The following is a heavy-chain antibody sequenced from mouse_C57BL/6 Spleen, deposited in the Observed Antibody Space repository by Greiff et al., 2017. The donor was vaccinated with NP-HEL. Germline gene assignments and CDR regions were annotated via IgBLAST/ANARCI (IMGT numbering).Heavy chain of an antibody. CDR1: GFTFSSYG. J-gene: IGHJ3*01. CDR3: ARLGYCSSYDWFAY. D-gene: IGHD1-1*01. CDR2: ISSGGSYT. Sequence: EVQLVESGGDLVKPGGSLKLSCAASGFTFSSYGMSWVRQTPDKRLEWVATISSGGSYTYYPDSVKGRFTISRDNAKNTLYLQMSSLKSEDTAMYYCARLGYCSSYDWFAYWGQGTLVTVSA. V-gene: IGHV5-6*01.